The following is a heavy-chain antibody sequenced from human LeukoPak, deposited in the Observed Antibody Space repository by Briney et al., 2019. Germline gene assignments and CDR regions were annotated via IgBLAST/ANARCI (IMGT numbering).Heavy chain of an antibody. J-gene: IGHJ4*02. Sequence: GGSLRLSCAASGFIFSRYEMNWVRQAPGKGLEWVSYISSSGDSVYYADSVKGRVTISRDNAKNSLYLQMYSLRGDDTAMYYCARGGVAGLYYFDSWGQGTLVTISS. V-gene: IGHV3-48*03. D-gene: IGHD6-19*01. CDR1: GFIFSRYE. CDR3: ARGGVAGLYYFDS. CDR2: ISSSGDSV.